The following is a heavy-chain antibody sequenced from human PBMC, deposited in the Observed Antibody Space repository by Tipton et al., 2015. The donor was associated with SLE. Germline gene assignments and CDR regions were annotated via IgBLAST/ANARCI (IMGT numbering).Heavy chain of an antibody. V-gene: IGHV4-61*05. J-gene: IGHJ3*02. Sequence: TLSLTCTVSGGSISSSSYYWGWIRQPPGKGLEWIGNIYDSGNTNYNPSLKSRVTISLHTSKNQFSLRLSSVTAADTAVYYCARYHSGSECFDIWGQGTMVTVSS. CDR3: ARYHSGSECFDI. CDR2: IYDSGNT. CDR1: GGSISSSSYY. D-gene: IGHD6-19*01.